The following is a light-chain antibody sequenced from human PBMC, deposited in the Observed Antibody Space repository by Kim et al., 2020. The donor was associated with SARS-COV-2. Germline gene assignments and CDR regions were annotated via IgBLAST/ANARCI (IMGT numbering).Light chain of an antibody. Sequence: QSSTIHCTGTSSDSGGNIHVSWYQQHPGKAPKLIIYDVSKRPSGASDRFSGSKSANTASLTISGLQAEDEAEYYCASFTSSTTWVFGGGTQLTVL. CDR1: SSDSGGNIH. J-gene: IGLJ3*02. CDR3: ASFTSSTTWV. V-gene: IGLV2-14*04. CDR2: DVS.